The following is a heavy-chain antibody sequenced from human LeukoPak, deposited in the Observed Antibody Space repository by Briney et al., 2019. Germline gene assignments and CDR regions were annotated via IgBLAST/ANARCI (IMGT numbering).Heavy chain of an antibody. CDR3: AREPLLAAADGY. D-gene: IGHD6-13*01. CDR2: IYYSGST. Sequence: SETLSLTCTVSGGSISSGDYYWSWIRQPPGKGLERIGYIYYSGSTYYNPSLKSRVTISVDTSKNQFSLKLSSVTAADTAVYYCAREPLLAAADGYWGQGTLVTVSS. J-gene: IGHJ4*02. V-gene: IGHV4-30-4*01. CDR1: GGSISSGDYY.